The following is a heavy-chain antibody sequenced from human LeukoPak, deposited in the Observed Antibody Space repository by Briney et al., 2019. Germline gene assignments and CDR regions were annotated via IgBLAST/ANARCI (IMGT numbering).Heavy chain of an antibody. CDR3: ARDGGFYGSGSFVGYYGMDV. CDR1: GGSISSYY. CDR2: IYYSGST. D-gene: IGHD3-10*01. J-gene: IGHJ6*02. V-gene: IGHV4-59*01. Sequence: PSETLSLTCTVSGGSISSYYWSWIRQPPGKRLEWIGYIYYSGSTNYNPSLKSRLTISVDTSKNQFSLKLSSVTAADTAVYYCARDGGFYGSGSFVGYYGMDVWGQGTTVTVSS.